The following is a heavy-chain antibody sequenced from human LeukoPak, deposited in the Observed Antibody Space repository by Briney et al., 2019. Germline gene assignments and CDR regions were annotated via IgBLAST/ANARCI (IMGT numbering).Heavy chain of an antibody. CDR3: ARAPRRTRWFDP. J-gene: IGHJ5*02. CDR2: IYATET. V-gene: IGHV4-4*07. CDR1: GASISDYY. Sequence: SETLSLTCNVSGASISDYYWSWIRQSAGKGLEWIGRIYATETDFNPSLKSRLTMSIDTSKNQFSLKLSSVTAADTAVYYCARAPRRTRWFDPWGQGTLVTVSS.